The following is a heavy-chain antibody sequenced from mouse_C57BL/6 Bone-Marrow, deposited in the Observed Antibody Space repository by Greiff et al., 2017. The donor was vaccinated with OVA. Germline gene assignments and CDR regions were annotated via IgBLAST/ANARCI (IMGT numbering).Heavy chain of an antibody. D-gene: IGHD2-3*01. CDR3: ARDLLYDYNAMDY. J-gene: IGHJ4*01. CDR2: ISDGGSYT. CDR1: GFTFSSYA. V-gene: IGHV5-4*01. Sequence: DVKLVESGGGLVKPGGSLKLSCAASGFTFSSYAMSWVRPTPEKRLEWVATISDGGSYTYYPDNVKGRFTISRDNAKNNLYLQMSHLKSEDTAMYYCARDLLYDYNAMDYWGQGTSVTVSS.